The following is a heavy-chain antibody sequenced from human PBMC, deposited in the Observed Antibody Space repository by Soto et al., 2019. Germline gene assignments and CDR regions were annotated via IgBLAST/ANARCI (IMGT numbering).Heavy chain of an antibody. CDR2: IYWDDDK. Sequence: QITLKESGPTLVKPTQTLTLTCTFSGLSLSTSGVGVGWIRQPPGKALEWLALIYWDDDKRYSPSLKSRLTITKDTSKNQVVLTMTNMDPVDTATYYCARRYCSGGGCYGEWFDPWGQGTLVTVSS. CDR1: GLSLSTSGVG. D-gene: IGHD2-15*01. CDR3: ARRYCSGGGCYGEWFDP. J-gene: IGHJ5*02. V-gene: IGHV2-5*02.